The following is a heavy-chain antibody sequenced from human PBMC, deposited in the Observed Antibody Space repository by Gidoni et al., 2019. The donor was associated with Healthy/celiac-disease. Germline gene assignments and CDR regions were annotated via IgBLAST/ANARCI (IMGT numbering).Heavy chain of an antibody. Sequence: EVQLVESGGGLVQPGGSLRLSCAAAGFTFSSYEMTWVRQAPGKGLEWFSYISSSGSTIYYADSVKGRFTISRDNAKNSLYLQMNSLRAEDTAVYYCARYNYYGSGSLYFDPWGQGTLVTVSS. J-gene: IGHJ5*02. D-gene: IGHD3-10*01. CDR1: GFTFSSYE. V-gene: IGHV3-48*03. CDR2: ISSSGSTI. CDR3: ARYNYYGSGSLYFDP.